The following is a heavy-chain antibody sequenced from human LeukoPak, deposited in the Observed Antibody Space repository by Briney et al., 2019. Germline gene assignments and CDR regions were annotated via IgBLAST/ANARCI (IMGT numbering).Heavy chain of an antibody. CDR2: ITSSGGTI. CDR1: EFKFSDYT. J-gene: IGHJ3*02. CDR3: ARGTTYYGILTGHVGAFDI. V-gene: IGHV3-48*04. D-gene: IGHD3-9*01. Sequence: GDSLRLSCAASEFKFSDYTMNWVRQVPGKGLEWVSSITSSGGTIYYADSVKGRFTLSRDNANNSLYLQMNSLRAEDAAVYYCARGTTYYGILTGHVGAFDIWGQGTLVTVSS.